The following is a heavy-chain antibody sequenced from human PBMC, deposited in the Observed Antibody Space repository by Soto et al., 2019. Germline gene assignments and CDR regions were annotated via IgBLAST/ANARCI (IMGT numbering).Heavy chain of an antibody. V-gene: IGHV3-13*04. CDR2: IGTAGDT. D-gene: IGHD3-10*01. CDR1: GFTFSSYD. CDR3: ARSGVLNAFDI. J-gene: IGHJ3*02. Sequence: EVQLVESGGGLVQPGGSLRLSCAASGFTFSSYDMHWVRQATGKGLEWVSAIGTAGDTYYPGSVKGRFTISRENAKNFLYLQMNSLRAGDTAVYCCARSGVLNAFDIWGQGTMVTVSS.